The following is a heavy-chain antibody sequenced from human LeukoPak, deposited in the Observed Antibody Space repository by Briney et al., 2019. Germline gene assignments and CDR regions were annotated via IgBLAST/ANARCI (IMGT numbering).Heavy chain of an antibody. Sequence: PGGSLRLSCAASGFTVSSNYMSWVRQAPGKGLEWVSVIYNGGNTYYADSVKGRFTISRDNSKNTVYLQMNRLRAEDTAVYYCARDSGDCSGGNCYHDAFDIWGQGTMVTVSS. CDR1: GFTVSSNY. V-gene: IGHV3-53*01. CDR2: IYNGGNT. J-gene: IGHJ3*02. D-gene: IGHD2-15*01. CDR3: ARDSGDCSGGNCYHDAFDI.